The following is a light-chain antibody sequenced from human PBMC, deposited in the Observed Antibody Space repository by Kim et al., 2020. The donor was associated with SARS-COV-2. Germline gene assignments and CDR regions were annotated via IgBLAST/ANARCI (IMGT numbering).Light chain of an antibody. CDR2: WAS. J-gene: IGKJ2*01. Sequence: GEAATMNCKSSQSVLYSNNKNYLGWYQQKPGQPPKYLIYWASTRESGVPDRFSGSGSATDFTLTINSLQAEDGAVYYCQQYYSGYTFGQGTKLEI. CDR3: QQYYSGYT. CDR1: QSVLYSNNKNY. V-gene: IGKV4-1*01.